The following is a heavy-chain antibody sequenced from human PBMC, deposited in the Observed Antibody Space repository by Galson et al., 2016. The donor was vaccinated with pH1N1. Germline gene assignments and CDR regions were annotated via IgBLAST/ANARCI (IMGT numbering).Heavy chain of an antibody. CDR3: ARISDGGNDEGEPYYLDL. CDR1: GYSIRSGSY. CDR2: IYHSGST. V-gene: IGHV4-38-2*02. Sequence: SETLSLTCTVSGYSIRSGSYWGWVRQSPGKGLEWIASIYHSGSTYSNVALKSRLSISVDTARNKFSLELGSVTAADTAFYYCARISDGGNDEGEPYYLDLWGQGTLVTVSS. J-gene: IGHJ4*02. D-gene: IGHD1-26*01.